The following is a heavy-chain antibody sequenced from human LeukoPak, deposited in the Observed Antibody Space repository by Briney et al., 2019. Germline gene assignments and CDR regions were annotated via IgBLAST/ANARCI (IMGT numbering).Heavy chain of an antibody. V-gene: IGHV4-4*02. CDR2: ISLTGLT. Sequence: SETLSLTCGVSGGSISNTNWWSWVRQPPGQGLEWIGEISLTGLTHYNPSLESRVTVSLDKSKNQLSLNLTSVTAVDTAVYYCSRENGAFSPFGYWGQGTLVTVLS. CDR1: GGSISNTNW. D-gene: IGHD2-8*01. CDR3: SRENGAFSPFGY. J-gene: IGHJ4*02.